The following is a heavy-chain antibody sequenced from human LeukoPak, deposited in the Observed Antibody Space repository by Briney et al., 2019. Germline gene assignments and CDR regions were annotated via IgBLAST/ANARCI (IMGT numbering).Heavy chain of an antibody. V-gene: IGHV3-49*04. J-gene: IGHJ4*02. Sequence: QPGRSLRLSCTASGFTFGDYAMSWVRQAPAKGLEWVGFIRSKAYGGTTEYAASVKGRFTISRDDSKSIAYLQMNSLKTEDTAVYYCTRVSLYYDFWSGLGASHFDYWGQGTLVTVSS. CDR3: TRVSLYYDFWSGLGASHFDY. CDR2: IRSKAYGGTT. D-gene: IGHD3-3*01. CDR1: GFTFGDYA.